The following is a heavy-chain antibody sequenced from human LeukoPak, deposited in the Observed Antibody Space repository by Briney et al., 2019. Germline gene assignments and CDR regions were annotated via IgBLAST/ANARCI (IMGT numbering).Heavy chain of an antibody. V-gene: IGHV1-18*01. CDR2: ISGYNGNT. J-gene: IGHJ5*02. D-gene: IGHD3-10*01. CDR3: AGGLGFFASGSYLNWFDP. CDR1: GFTFTSYG. Sequence: RASVKVSCIASGFTFTSYGVSWVRQAPGQGLERMGWISGYNGNTNYAQKLQGRVTMTTDTSTSTAYMELRSLRSDDTAVYYCAGGLGFFASGSYLNWFDPWGQGTLVTVSS.